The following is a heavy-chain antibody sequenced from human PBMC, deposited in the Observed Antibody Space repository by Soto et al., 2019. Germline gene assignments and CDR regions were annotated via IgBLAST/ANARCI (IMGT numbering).Heavy chain of an antibody. D-gene: IGHD2-15*01. J-gene: IGHJ6*02. CDR2: ISSSSSYI. CDR1: GFTFSSYS. Sequence: GGSLRLSCAASGFTFSSYSMNWVRQAPGKGLEWVSSISSSSSYIYYADSVKGRFTISRDNAKNSLYLQMNSLRAEDTAVYYCARDELGYCSGGSCYSHYGMDVWGQGTTVTVSS. V-gene: IGHV3-21*01. CDR3: ARDELGYCSGGSCYSHYGMDV.